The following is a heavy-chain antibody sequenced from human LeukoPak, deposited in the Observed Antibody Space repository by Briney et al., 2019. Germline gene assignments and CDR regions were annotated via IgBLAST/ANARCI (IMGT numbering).Heavy chain of an antibody. CDR3: AKVRYYDNQEFLDH. CDR1: GFTFSNYG. J-gene: IGHJ4*02. D-gene: IGHD3-22*01. V-gene: IGHV3-30*18. Sequence: GRSLRLSCGASGFTFSNYGMQWVRQAPGKGLEWVAVISYDGSNKYYADSVKGRFSISRDNSKNTLYLQMNSLRAEDTAVYYCAKVRYYDNQEFLDHWGQGTLVTVSS. CDR2: ISYDGSNK.